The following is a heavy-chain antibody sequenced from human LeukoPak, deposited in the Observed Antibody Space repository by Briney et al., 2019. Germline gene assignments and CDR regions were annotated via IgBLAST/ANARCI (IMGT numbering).Heavy chain of an antibody. V-gene: IGHV3-30-3*01. CDR3: AKDPAFGTNFDY. Sequence: GGSLRLSCAASGFTFSSYAMHWVRQAPGKGLEWVAVISYDGSNKYYADSVKGRFTISRDNSKNTLYLQMNSLRAEDTAVYYCAKDPAFGTNFDYWGQGTLVTVSS. J-gene: IGHJ4*02. CDR1: GFTFSSYA. CDR2: ISYDGSNK. D-gene: IGHD1-7*01.